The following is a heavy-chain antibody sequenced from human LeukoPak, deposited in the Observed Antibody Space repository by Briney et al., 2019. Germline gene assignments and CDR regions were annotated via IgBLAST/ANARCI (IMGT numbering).Heavy chain of an antibody. V-gene: IGHV3-48*03. CDR1: GLTFRSYE. J-gene: IGHJ4*02. CDR3: ARHSPVLSGYSSPLDY. Sequence: GGSLRLSCEASGLTFRSYEMNWVRQAPGKGLEWVSYISSGGSTISHADSVKGRFTISRDNAKNSLYLQMNGLRAGDTAVYYCARHSPVLSGYSSPLDYWGQGTLVTVSS. D-gene: IGHD6-13*01. CDR2: ISSGGSTI.